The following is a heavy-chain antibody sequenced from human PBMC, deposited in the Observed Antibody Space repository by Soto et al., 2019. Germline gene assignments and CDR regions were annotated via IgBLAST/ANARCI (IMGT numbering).Heavy chain of an antibody. J-gene: IGHJ5*02. CDR2: IYHSGSA. Sequence: SETLSLTCGVYGGSFTGYSWTWIRQSPRKGLEWIGHIYHSGSAIYHPSLKSRVTISVDRSKNQFSLKLSSVTAADTAVYYCARVYCISTSCPNWFDPWGQGTLVTVSS. CDR1: GGSFTGYS. CDR3: ARVYCISTSCPNWFDP. V-gene: IGHV4-34*01. D-gene: IGHD2-2*01.